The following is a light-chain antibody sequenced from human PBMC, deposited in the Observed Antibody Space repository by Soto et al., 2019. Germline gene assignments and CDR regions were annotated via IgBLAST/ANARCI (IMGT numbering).Light chain of an antibody. J-gene: IGLJ7*01. CDR3: CSYGGSRAV. CDR1: SSDVGSHNL. Sequence: QSALTQPASVSGSLGQSIPISCPGTSSDVGSHNLASWYQQHPGQAPKLMIYEVSKRPLGVSARFSASKSGNTASLTISGLQAEDEADYYCCSYGGSRAVFGGGTQLTVL. V-gene: IGLV2-23*02. CDR2: EVS.